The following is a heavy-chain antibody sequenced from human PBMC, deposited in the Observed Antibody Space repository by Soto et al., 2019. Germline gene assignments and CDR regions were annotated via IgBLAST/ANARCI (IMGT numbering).Heavy chain of an antibody. D-gene: IGHD1-1*01. CDR1: GYTFTSYG. CDR2: ISAHNGNT. J-gene: IGHJ4*02. CDR3: ARGRYGDY. V-gene: IGHV1-18*01. Sequence: QVHLVQSGAEVKKPGASVKVSCKGSGYTFTSYGITWVRQAPGQGLEWMGWISAHNGNTNYAQKLQGRVTVTRDTSTSTAYMELRGLRSDDTAVYYGARGRYGDYWGQGARVTVSS.